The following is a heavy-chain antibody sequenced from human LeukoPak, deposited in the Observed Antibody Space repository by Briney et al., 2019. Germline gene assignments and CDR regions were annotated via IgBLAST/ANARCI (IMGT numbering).Heavy chain of an antibody. Sequence: ASVKVSCKASGGTFSSYTFSWVRQAPGQGLEWMGRIIPILGIANYAQKFQGRVTITADKSTSTAYMELSSLRSEDTAVYYCARDARVSSTSRGHWFDPWGQGTLVTVSS. CDR3: ARDARVSSTSRGHWFDP. V-gene: IGHV1-69*04. D-gene: IGHD2-2*01. J-gene: IGHJ5*02. CDR1: GGTFSSYT. CDR2: IIPILGIA.